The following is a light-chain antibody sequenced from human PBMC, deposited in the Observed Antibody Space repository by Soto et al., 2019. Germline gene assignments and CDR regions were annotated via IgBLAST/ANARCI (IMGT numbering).Light chain of an antibody. CDR1: QDIGDW. Sequence: DIQMTQSPSSLSASVGDRVSITCRASQDIGDWLAWYQQKPGKAPKLLVYAASSLQSGVPSRFSGSGSGTDFTLTISSLQPEDFATYYCQQANSFPITFGQGTRLEIK. CDR2: AAS. CDR3: QQANSFPIT. J-gene: IGKJ5*01. V-gene: IGKV1-12*01.